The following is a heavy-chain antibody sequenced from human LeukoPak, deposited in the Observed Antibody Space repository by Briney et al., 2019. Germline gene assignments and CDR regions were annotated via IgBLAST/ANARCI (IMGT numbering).Heavy chain of an antibody. V-gene: IGHV4-34*01. CDR3: ARVYGSGSYYYHYYYGMDV. CDR2: INHSGST. D-gene: IGHD3-10*01. CDR1: GGSFSGYY. Sequence: SETLSLTCAVYGGSFSGYYWSWIRQPPGKGLEWIGEINHSGSTNYNPSLKSRVTISVDTSKNQFSLKLSSVTAADTAVYYCARVYGSGSYYYHYYYGMDVWGQGTTVTVSS. J-gene: IGHJ6*02.